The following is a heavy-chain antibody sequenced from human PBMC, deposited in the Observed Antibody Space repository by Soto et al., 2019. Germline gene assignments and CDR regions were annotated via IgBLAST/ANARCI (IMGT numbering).Heavy chain of an antibody. CDR3: TRVWQLGLDY. J-gene: IGHJ4*02. V-gene: IGHV3-48*02. CDR1: GFTFSSYS. D-gene: IGHD1-1*01. Sequence: EVQLVDSGGGLVQPGGSLRLSCAASGFTFSSYSMIWVRQAPGKGLEWVSYISSGSSTIYYADSVKGRFTVSRDNAKNSLYLQMNSLRDEDTAVYYCTRVWQLGLDYWGQGTLVTVSS. CDR2: ISSGSSTI.